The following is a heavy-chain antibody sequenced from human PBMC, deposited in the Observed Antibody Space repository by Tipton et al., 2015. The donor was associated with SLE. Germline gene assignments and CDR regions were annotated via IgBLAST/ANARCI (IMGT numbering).Heavy chain of an antibody. CDR2: IYTSGST. CDR3: ARHDYTGWGHFHH. Sequence: TLSLTCTVSGGSISSGSYYWSWIRQPAGKGLEWIGRIYTSGSTNYNPSLKSRVTISVDTSKNQFSLTLTSVTAADTAVYYCARHDYTGWGHFHHWGQGTLVIVSS. D-gene: IGHD4/OR15-4a*01. V-gene: IGHV4-61*02. J-gene: IGHJ1*01. CDR1: GGSISSGSYY.